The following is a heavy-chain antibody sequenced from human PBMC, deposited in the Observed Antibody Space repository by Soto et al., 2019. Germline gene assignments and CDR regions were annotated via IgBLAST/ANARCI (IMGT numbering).Heavy chain of an antibody. CDR1: GGTFSSYA. CDR2: IIPIFGTA. V-gene: IGHV1-69*13. CDR3: ARDWYCSSTSCSGHRYFDY. D-gene: IGHD2-2*01. Sequence: SVKVSCKASGGTFSSYAISWVRQAPGQGLEWMGGIIPIFGTANYAQKFQGRVTITADESTSTAYMGLSSLRSEDTAVYYCARDWYCSSTSCSGHRYFDYWGQGTLVTVSS. J-gene: IGHJ4*02.